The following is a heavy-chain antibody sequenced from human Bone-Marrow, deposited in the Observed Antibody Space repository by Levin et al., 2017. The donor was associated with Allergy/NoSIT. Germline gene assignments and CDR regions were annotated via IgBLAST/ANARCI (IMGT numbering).Heavy chain of an antibody. CDR3: ARLDSVDYGDFGQYFDF. CDR1: GYTFTTYW. J-gene: IGHJ4*02. D-gene: IGHD4-17*01. Sequence: LGESLKISCKVSGYTFTTYWIGWVRQKPGKGLEWMGIILPTDSDTRYSPSFQGQVTISADKSINTAYLHWSSLKASDTSMYYCARLDSVDYGDFGQYFDFWGQGTLVTVS. V-gene: IGHV5-51*01. CDR2: ILPTDSDT.